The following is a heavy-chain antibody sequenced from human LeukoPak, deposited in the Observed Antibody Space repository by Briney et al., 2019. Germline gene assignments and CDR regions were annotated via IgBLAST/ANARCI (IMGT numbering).Heavy chain of an antibody. CDR2: ISSSSSYI. Sequence: GGSLRLSCAVSGFTFSSYTMNWVRQAPGKGLEWVSSISSSSSYIYYADSLKGRFTISRDNAKNSLYLQMNSLRAEDTAVYYCARDQGYSYGSYFDYWGQGTLVTVSS. CDR3: ARDQGYSYGSYFDY. CDR1: GFTFSSYT. D-gene: IGHD5-18*01. J-gene: IGHJ4*02. V-gene: IGHV3-21*01.